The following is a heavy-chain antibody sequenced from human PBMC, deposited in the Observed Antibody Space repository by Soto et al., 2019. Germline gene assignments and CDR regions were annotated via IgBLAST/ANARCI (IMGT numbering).Heavy chain of an antibody. Sequence: QVQLQESGPGLGKPAQTLSLTCTVCGGSIISGGYCWSWIREHPGKGLDWIGCISYGGSTSYNPPLKSRVTISVDTSKNQFSLKLTSVTAADTAVYYCSRGILVWGQGALITVSS. CDR3: SRGILV. V-gene: IGHV4-31*03. CDR2: ISYGGST. J-gene: IGHJ4*02. D-gene: IGHD5-18*01. CDR1: GGSIISGGYC.